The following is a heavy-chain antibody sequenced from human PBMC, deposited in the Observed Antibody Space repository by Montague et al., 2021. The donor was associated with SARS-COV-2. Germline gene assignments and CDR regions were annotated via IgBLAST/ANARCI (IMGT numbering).Heavy chain of an antibody. CDR1: GGSISSSSYY. V-gene: IGHV4-39*01. Sequence: SETLSLTCTVSGGSISSSSYYWGWIRQPPGNGLEWIGSIYYSGSTYYNPSLKSRVTISVDTSKNQFSLKLSSVTAADTAVYYCARFPTSYYYDSKAAPATPDECDIWGKGTMVTVSS. CDR3: ARFPTSYYYDSKAAPATPDECDI. D-gene: IGHD3-22*01. CDR2: IYYSGST. J-gene: IGHJ3*02.